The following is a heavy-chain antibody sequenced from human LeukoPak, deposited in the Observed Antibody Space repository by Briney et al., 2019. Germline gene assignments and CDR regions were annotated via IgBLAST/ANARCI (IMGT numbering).Heavy chain of an antibody. Sequence: SETLSLTCTVSGGSISSSRYYWGWIRQPPGKGLEWIGSIYYSGSTYYNPSLKSRVTISVDTSKNQFSLKLSSVTAADTAVYYCATSGEYYDSSGYYNYWGQGTLVTVSS. J-gene: IGHJ4*02. D-gene: IGHD3-22*01. CDR3: ATSGEYYDSSGYYNY. CDR2: IYYSGST. V-gene: IGHV4-39*01. CDR1: GGSISSSRYY.